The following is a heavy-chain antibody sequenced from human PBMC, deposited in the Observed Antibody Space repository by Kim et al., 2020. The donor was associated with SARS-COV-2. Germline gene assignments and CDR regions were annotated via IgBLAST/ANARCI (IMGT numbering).Heavy chain of an antibody. CDR3: ARGHYFGDDYFDY. V-gene: IGHV3-48*03. D-gene: IGHD3-16*01. CDR1: GFTFSSYE. Sequence: GGSLRLSCAASGFTFSSYEMNWVRQAPGKGLEWISYISSSGSTIYYADSGNGRFTISRDTAKNSLYLQMNSLRAEDTAVYYCARGHYFGDDYFDYWGQGTLVTVSS. CDR2: ISSSGSTI. J-gene: IGHJ4*02.